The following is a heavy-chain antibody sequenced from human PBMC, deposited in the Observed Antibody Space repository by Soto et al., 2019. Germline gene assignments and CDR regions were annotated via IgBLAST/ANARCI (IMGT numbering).Heavy chain of an antibody. Sequence: SETLSLTCTVSGGSISSYYWSWIRQPPGKGLEWIGYIYYSGSTNYNPSLKSRVTISVDTSKNQFSLKLSSVTAADTAVYYCARYGSGSYSFYPDYYYGMDVWGQGTTVTVSS. D-gene: IGHD3-10*01. CDR1: GGSISSYY. V-gene: IGHV4-59*08. J-gene: IGHJ6*02. CDR3: ARYGSGSYSFYPDYYYGMDV. CDR2: IYYSGST.